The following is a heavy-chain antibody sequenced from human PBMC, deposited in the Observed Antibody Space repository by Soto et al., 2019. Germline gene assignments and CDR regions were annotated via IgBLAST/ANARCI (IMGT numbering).Heavy chain of an antibody. Sequence: SETLSLACVVSGDSFNSVHFWGWIRQPPGKGLQWIGCLSQNGGTYRNPSLRSRVTLSVDTSKNQFSLKLTSVTAADAAVYYCAAAILLGARFYGMDVWGQGSTVTVSS. CDR2: LSQNGGT. J-gene: IGHJ6*02. D-gene: IGHD2-2*02. CDR1: GDSFNSVHF. V-gene: IGHV4-38-2*01. CDR3: AAAILLGARFYGMDV.